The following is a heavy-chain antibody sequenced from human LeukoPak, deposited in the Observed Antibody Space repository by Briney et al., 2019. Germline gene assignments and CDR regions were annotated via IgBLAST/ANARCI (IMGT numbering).Heavy chain of an antibody. J-gene: IGHJ4*02. Sequence: VASVKVSCKASGYTFTSYYMHWVRQAPGQGLEWMGIINPSGGSTSYAQKFQGRVTMTRDMSTSTVYMELSSLRSEDTAVYYCATANYYDILTGYRKLQYYFDYWGQGTLVTVSS. V-gene: IGHV1-46*01. CDR2: INPSGGST. D-gene: IGHD3-9*01. CDR3: ATANYYDILTGYRKLQYYFDY. CDR1: GYTFTSYY.